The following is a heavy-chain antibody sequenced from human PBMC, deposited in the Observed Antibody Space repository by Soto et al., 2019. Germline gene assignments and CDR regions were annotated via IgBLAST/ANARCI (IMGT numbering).Heavy chain of an antibody. Sequence: QVQLVESGGGVVQPGRSLRLSCAASGFIFSSYGIHWVRQAPGKGLEWVAGISYDGSNKYYADSVKGRFTISRDNSKNTLYLQMNSLRAEDTAVYYCAKDTYYYDSSGYYIFDSWGQGTLGTVSS. J-gene: IGHJ4*02. V-gene: IGHV3-30*18. CDR2: ISYDGSNK. CDR1: GFIFSSYG. D-gene: IGHD3-22*01. CDR3: AKDTYYYDSSGYYIFDS.